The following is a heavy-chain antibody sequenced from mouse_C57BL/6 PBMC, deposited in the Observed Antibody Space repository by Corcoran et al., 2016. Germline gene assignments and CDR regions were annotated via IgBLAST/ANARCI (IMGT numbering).Heavy chain of an antibody. D-gene: IGHD1-1*01. CDR1: GYTFTTYG. J-gene: IGHJ4*01. CDR2: INTYSGVP. CDR3: ARKGYYCSSYGSAMDY. V-gene: IGHV9-3*01. Sequence: QIQLVQSGPELKKPGETVKISCKASGYTFTTYGMSWVKQAQGKGLKWMGWINTYSGVPTYADDFKGRFAFSLETSASTAYLQINNLKNEDTATYFCARKGYYCSSYGSAMDYWGQGTSVTVSS.